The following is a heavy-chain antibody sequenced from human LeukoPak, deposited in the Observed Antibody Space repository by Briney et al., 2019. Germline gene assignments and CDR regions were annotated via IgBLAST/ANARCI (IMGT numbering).Heavy chain of an antibody. J-gene: IGHJ4*02. Sequence: GGSLRLSCAASGFTFSSFAMSWVRRAPGEGLEWVSSISGSGGATYYADSVEGRFTISRDNSENTLYLQINSRRAEDTAVFYCAKNFGSGTYYNYFDSWGQGTLVTVSS. CDR2: ISGSGGAT. D-gene: IGHD3-10*01. CDR1: GFTFSSFA. CDR3: AKNFGSGTYYNYFDS. V-gene: IGHV3-23*01.